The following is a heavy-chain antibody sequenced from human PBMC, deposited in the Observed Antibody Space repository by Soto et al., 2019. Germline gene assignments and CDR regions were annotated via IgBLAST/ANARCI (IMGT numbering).Heavy chain of an antibody. J-gene: IGHJ4*02. V-gene: IGHV3-21*01. CDR2: ISSSRKSI. D-gene: IGHD3-9*01. CDR1: GFTFSSYS. CDR3: ARDGYFAGGEYFDV. Sequence: EVQSVESEGGRVKPGGSLRLSCAAPGFTFSSYSMNWIRHAPGKGLECVSSISSSRKSIYYADSVKGRFTISRDNAKNSPYLQMNSLRAEDTAVYYGARDGYFAGGEYFDVWGRGTLVTVSA.